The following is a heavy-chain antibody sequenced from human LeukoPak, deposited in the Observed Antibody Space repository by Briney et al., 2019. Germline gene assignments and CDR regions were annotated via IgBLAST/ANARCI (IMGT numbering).Heavy chain of an antibody. Sequence: GASVKVSCKASGYTFTGYYIHWVRQAPGHGLEWVGWINPNSGGTNYAQKFQGRVTMTRDTSISSVYMELNRLRYDDSAVYYCARGAVITSRYGMDVWGQGTTVTVSS. D-gene: IGHD4-17*01. CDR2: INPNSGGT. V-gene: IGHV1-2*02. CDR1: GYTFTGYY. CDR3: ARGAVITSRYGMDV. J-gene: IGHJ6*02.